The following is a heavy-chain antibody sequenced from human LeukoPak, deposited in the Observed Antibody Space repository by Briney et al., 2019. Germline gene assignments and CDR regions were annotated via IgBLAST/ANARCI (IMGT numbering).Heavy chain of an antibody. D-gene: IGHD5-18*01. CDR3: ARTTEGGYSYGYFYYYYMDV. V-gene: IGHV4-4*07. CDR1: GGSISSYY. CDR2: IYTSGST. Sequence: SETLSLTCTVSGGSISSYYWSWIRQPAGKGLEWIGRIYTSGSTNYNPSLKSRVTMSVDTSKNQFSLKLSSVTAADTAVYYCARTTEGGYSYGYFYYYYMDVWGKGTTVTISS. J-gene: IGHJ6*03.